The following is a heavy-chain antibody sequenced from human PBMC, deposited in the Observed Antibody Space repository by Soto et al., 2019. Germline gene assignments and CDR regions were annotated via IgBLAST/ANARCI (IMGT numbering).Heavy chain of an antibody. J-gene: IGHJ5*02. CDR2: ISSGSTTI. CDR1: GFTFSNYH. CDR3: ASPKLEGGTSEGFGR. V-gene: IGHV3-48*01. Sequence: EVQLVESGGGLVQPGGSLRLSCAASGFTFSNYHMNWVRQAPGKGLEWISYISSGSTTIYYADSVKGRFTISRDNAKNSLYRQLNSLRVEDTAVYFCASPKLEGGTSEGFGRWGQGPLVTVSP. D-gene: IGHD3-3*01.